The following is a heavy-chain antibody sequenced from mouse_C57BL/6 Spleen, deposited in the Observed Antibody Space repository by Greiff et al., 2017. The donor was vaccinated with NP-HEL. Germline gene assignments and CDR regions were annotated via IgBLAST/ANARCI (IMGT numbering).Heavy chain of an antibody. V-gene: IGHV1-82*01. D-gene: IGHD1-1*01. CDR1: GYAFSSSW. Sequence: VQLQQSGPELVKPGASVKISCKASGYAFSSSWMNWVKQRPGKGLEWIGRIYPGDGDTNYNGKFKGKATLTADKSSSTAYMQLSSLTSEDSAVYFCARTVGYYYGSSYFDYWGQGTTLTVSS. J-gene: IGHJ2*01. CDR3: ARTVGYYYGSSYFDY. CDR2: IYPGDGDT.